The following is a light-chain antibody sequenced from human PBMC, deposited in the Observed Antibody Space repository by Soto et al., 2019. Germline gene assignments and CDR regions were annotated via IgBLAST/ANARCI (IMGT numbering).Light chain of an antibody. CDR1: QSFSSY. CDR3: QQRSNWPPVIT. J-gene: IGKJ5*01. Sequence: EIVLAQSPATLSLSPGERATLSCRASQSFSSYLAWYQQKPGQAPRLLLYDASKRATGIPARFSGRGSGTDFNLTISSLEPEDFAVYYCQQRSNWPPVITFGQGTRLEIK. CDR2: DAS. V-gene: IGKV3-11*01.